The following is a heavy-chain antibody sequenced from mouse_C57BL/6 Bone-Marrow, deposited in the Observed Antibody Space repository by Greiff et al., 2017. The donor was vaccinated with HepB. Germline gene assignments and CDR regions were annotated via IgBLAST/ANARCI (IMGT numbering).Heavy chain of an antibody. Sequence: VESEGGLVQPGSSMKLSFTASGFTFSDYYMAWVRQVPEKGLEWVANINYDGSSTYYLDSLKSRFIISRDNAKNILYLQMSSLKSEDTATYYCARDHGPAWGYFDYGGQGTTLTVSS. D-gene: IGHD1-2*01. CDR1: GFTFSDYY. J-gene: IGHJ2*01. CDR3: ARDHGPAWGYFDY. CDR2: INYDGSST. V-gene: IGHV5-16*01.